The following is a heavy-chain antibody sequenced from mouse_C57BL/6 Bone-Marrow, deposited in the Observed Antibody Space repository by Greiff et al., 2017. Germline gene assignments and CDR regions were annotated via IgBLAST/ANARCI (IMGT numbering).Heavy chain of an antibody. V-gene: IGHV1-50*01. J-gene: IGHJ1*03. CDR1: GYTFTSYW. Sequence: QVQLQQPGAELVKPGASVKLSCKASGYTFTSYWMQWVKQRPGQGLEWIGEIDPSDSYTNYNQKFKGKATLTVDTSSSTAYMQLSSLTSEDSAVYYCARDGSSSYWYFDVWGTGTTVTVS. CDR3: ARDGSSSYWYFDV. D-gene: IGHD1-1*01. CDR2: IDPSDSYT.